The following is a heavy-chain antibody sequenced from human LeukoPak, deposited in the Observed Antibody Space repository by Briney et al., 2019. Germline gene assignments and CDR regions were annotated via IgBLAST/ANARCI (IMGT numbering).Heavy chain of an antibody. CDR3: ARHTGDYFDY. J-gene: IGHJ4*02. D-gene: IGHD1-14*01. CDR2: INPSGAAT. CDR1: GYIFTTYY. V-gene: IGHV1-46*01. Sequence: ASVKVSCKASGYIFTTYYMHWVRQAPGQGLEWMGIINPSGAATSHAQKFRDRITMTRDSSTRTVYMGLSSLTSEDTAVYYCARHTGDYFDYWGQGTLVTVSS.